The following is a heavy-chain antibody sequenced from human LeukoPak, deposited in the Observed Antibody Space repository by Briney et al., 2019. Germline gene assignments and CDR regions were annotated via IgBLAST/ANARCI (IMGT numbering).Heavy chain of an antibody. Sequence: SVEVSRKASGGTFSSYAISWVRQAPGQGLEWMGGIIPIFGTANYAQKFQGRVTITADESTSTAYMELSSLRSEDTAVYYCARDHYDFWSGYPVSFDPWGQGTLVTVSS. J-gene: IGHJ5*02. CDR3: ARDHYDFWSGYPVSFDP. CDR2: IIPIFGTA. D-gene: IGHD3-3*01. CDR1: GGTFSSYA. V-gene: IGHV1-69*13.